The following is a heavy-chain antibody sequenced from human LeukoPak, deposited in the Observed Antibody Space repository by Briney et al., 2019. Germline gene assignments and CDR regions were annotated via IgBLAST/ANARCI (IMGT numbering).Heavy chain of an antibody. CDR2: VHYSGST. V-gene: IGHV4-30-4*01. D-gene: IGHD3-10*01. Sequence: SETLSLTCTVSGGSISSGDYYWSWIRQPPGTGLEWVGYVHYSGSTHYSPSLKSRVTISVDTSKNQFYLKLSSVTAADTAVYYCARVDVSGIVGYWGQGTLVTVSS. CDR3: ARVDVSGIVGY. J-gene: IGHJ4*02. CDR1: GGSISSGDYY.